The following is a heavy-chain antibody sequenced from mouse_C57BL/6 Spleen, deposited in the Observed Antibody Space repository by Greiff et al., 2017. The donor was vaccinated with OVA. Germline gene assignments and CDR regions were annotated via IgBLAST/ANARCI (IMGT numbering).Heavy chain of an antibody. CDR3: AIPHYYGSSDYYFDY. D-gene: IGHD1-1*01. CDR1: GYTFTSYW. J-gene: IGHJ2*01. CDR2: IDPSDSYT. Sequence: QVQLQQPGAELVKPGASVKLSCKASGYTFTSYWMQWVKQRPGQGLEWIGEIDPSDSYTNYNQKFKGKATLTVDTSSSTAYMQLSSLTSEDSAVYYCAIPHYYGSSDYYFDYWGKGTTLTVSS. V-gene: IGHV1-50*01.